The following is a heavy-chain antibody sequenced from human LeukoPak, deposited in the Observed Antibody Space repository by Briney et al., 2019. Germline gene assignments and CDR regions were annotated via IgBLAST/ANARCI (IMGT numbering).Heavy chain of an antibody. Sequence: ASVKVSCKASGYTFTVYYMHWVRQAPGQGLEWMGWINPNSGGTNYAQKFQGRVTMTRDTSISTAYMELSRLRSDDTAVYYCARVVLDTAMVPFDYWGQGTLVTVSS. V-gene: IGHV1-2*02. CDR1: GYTFTVYY. J-gene: IGHJ4*02. CDR3: ARVVLDTAMVPFDY. D-gene: IGHD5-18*01. CDR2: INPNSGGT.